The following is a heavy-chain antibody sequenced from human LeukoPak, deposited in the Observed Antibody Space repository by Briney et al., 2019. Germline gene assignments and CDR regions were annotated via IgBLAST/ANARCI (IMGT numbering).Heavy chain of an antibody. CDR3: ARIESSSWTIDY. V-gene: IGHV2-70*11. CDR1: GFSLRTSGMC. Sequence: SGPALVKPTQTLTLTCTFSGFSLRTSGMCVSWIRQPPGKALEWLARIDWDDDKYYSTSLKTRLTISKDTSKNQVVLTMTNMDPVDTATYYCARIESSSWTIDYWGQGTLVTVSS. CDR2: IDWDDDK. D-gene: IGHD6-13*01. J-gene: IGHJ4*02.